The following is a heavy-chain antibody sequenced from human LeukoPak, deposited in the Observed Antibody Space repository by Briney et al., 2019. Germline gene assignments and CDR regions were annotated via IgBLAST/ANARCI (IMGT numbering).Heavy chain of an antibody. CDR1: GFTVSSNY. CDR3: ARMSGYYYPRYFDY. V-gene: IGHV3-66*01. D-gene: IGHD3-22*01. CDR2: IYSGGST. J-gene: IGHJ4*02. Sequence: PGGSLRLSCAASGFTVSSNYMSWVRQAPGKGLEWFSVIYSGGSTYYADSVKGRFTISRDNSKNTLYLQMNSLRAEDTAVYYCARMSGYYYPRYFDYWGQGTLVTVSS.